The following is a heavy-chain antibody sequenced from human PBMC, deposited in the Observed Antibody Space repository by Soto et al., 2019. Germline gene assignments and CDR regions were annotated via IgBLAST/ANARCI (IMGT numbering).Heavy chain of an antibody. CDR1: GFTFDDYA. CDR2: ISWNSGSI. V-gene: IGHV3-9*01. CDR3: AKDHLPYSPDLGFLYFDL. D-gene: IGHD4-4*01. J-gene: IGHJ2*01. Sequence: PGGSLRLSCAASGFTFDDYAMHWVRQAPGKGLEWVSGISWNSGSIGYADSVKGRFTISRDNAKNSLYLQMNSLRAEDTALYYCAKDHLPYSPDLGFLYFDLWGRGTLVTVSS.